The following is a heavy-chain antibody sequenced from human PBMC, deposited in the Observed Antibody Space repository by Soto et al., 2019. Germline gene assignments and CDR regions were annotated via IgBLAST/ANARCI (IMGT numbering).Heavy chain of an antibody. V-gene: IGHV3-7*01. D-gene: IGHD3-22*01. J-gene: IGHJ6*02. CDR1: GFMFGTYW. CDR2: IKHDGNEK. CDR3: VRATLSWGHYYFRGLDV. Sequence: GGSLRLSCAATGFMFGTYWMSWVRQAPGKGLEWVANIKHDGNEKYYADSVKGRFTVSRDNVKNFLHLQMSSLRGDDTGVYFCVRATLSWGHYYFRGLDVWGQGTTVTAP.